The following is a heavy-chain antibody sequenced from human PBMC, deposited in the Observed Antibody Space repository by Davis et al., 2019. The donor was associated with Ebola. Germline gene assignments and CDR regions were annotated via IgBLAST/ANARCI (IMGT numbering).Heavy chain of an antibody. J-gene: IGHJ4*02. CDR1: GGPYDDYG. CDR3: ARGITMVQGVTWFDY. V-gene: IGHV1-18*01. D-gene: IGHD3-10*01. Sequence: ASVQVSCKFSGGPYDDYGINWVRQAPGQGLEWMGWISAYNGNTNYAQKLQGRVTMTTDTSTSTAYMELRSLRSDDTAVYYCARGITMVQGVTWFDYWGQGTLVTVSS. CDR2: ISAYNGNT.